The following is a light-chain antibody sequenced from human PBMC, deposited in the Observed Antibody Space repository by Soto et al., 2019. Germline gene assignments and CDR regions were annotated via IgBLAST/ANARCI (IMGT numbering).Light chain of an antibody. CDR2: GAS. Sequence: PGERATLSCRASQSVSSSYLAWYQQKPGQAPRLLIYGASSRATGIPDRFSGSGSGTDFTLTISRLEPEDFAVYYCQQYGSSPWTFGQGTKV. CDR1: QSVSSSY. J-gene: IGKJ1*01. V-gene: IGKV3-20*01. CDR3: QQYGSSPWT.